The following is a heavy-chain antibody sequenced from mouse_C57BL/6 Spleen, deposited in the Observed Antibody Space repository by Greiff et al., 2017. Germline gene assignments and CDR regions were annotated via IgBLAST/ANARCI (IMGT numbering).Heavy chain of an antibody. J-gene: IGHJ2*01. CDR3: AREGAYYYGSSYFFDY. CDR1: GYTFTSYW. V-gene: IGHV1-55*01. CDR2: IYPGSGST. Sequence: QVQLKQPGAELVKPGASVKMSCKASGYTFTSYWITWVKQRPGQGLEWIGDIYPGSGSTNYNEKFKSKATLTVDTSSSTAYMQLSSLTSEDSAVYYCAREGAYYYGSSYFFDYWGQGTTLTVSS. D-gene: IGHD1-1*01.